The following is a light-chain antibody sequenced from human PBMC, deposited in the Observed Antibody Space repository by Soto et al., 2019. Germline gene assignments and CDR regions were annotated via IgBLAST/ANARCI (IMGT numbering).Light chain of an antibody. CDR1: SSDVGGYNY. J-gene: IGLJ1*01. Sequence: QSVLTQPPSASGSPGQSVTISCTRTSSDVGGYNYVSWYQQHPGKAPKVMIYEVSKRPSGVPDRFSGSKSGNTASLTVSGLQAEDEADYYCSSYAGSNNLGVFGTGTKVTV. CDR3: SSYAGSNNLGV. CDR2: EVS. V-gene: IGLV2-8*01.